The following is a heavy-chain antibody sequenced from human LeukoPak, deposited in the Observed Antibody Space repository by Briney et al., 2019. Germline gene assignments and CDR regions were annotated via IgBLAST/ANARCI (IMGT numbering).Heavy chain of an antibody. J-gene: IGHJ4*02. Sequence: ASVKVSCKASGYTFTDYYLHWVRQAPGHGLEGMGWINPETGVTKYAQNFQGRVTMTRDTSISTAYMEVSRLRSDDTAVFYCARDLAMYSPDLDYWGQGTLVTVSS. V-gene: IGHV1-2*02. CDR3: ARDLAMYSPDLDY. CDR1: GYTFTDYY. CDR2: INPETGVT. D-gene: IGHD1-26*01.